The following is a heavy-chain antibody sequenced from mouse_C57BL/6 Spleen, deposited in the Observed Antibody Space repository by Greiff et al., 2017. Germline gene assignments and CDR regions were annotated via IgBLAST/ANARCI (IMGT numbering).Heavy chain of an antibody. V-gene: IGHV1-19*01. CDR1: GYTFTDYY. D-gene: IGHD1-1*01. CDR3: ERFYYGSSYENYFDY. Sequence: EVQLQQSGPVLVKPGASVKMSCKASGYTFTDYYMNWVKQSHGKSLEWIGVINPYNGGTSYNQKFKGKATLTVDKSSSTAYMELNSLTSEDSAFYYCERFYYGSSYENYFDYWGQGTTLTVSS. J-gene: IGHJ2*01. CDR2: INPYNGGT.